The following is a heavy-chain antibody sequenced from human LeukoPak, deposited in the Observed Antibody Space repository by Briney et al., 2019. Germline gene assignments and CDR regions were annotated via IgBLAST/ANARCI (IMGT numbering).Heavy chain of an antibody. D-gene: IGHD3-10*01. Sequence: GGSLRLSCAACKFTFSDYYMSWIRQAPGKGLEWVSYISSISSTMYYADSVKGRFTISRDNAKNSLYLQMNSLRAEDTAIYYCARCGDGLPCVFDYWGQGTLVTVSS. CDR2: ISSISSTM. V-gene: IGHV3-11*04. CDR1: KFTFSDYY. J-gene: IGHJ4*02. CDR3: ARCGDGLPCVFDY.